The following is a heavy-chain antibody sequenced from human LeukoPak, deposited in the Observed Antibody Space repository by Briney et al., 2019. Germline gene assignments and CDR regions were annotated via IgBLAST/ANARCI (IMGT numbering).Heavy chain of an antibody. V-gene: IGHV4-34*01. J-gene: IGHJ4*02. D-gene: IGHD5-18*01. Sequence: SETLSLTCAVYGGSFSGYYWSWIRQPPGKGLEWIGEINHSGSTNYNPSLKSRVTISVDTSKNQFSLKLSSVTAADTAVYYCARDGSYGYGGDYWGQGTLVTASP. CDR3: ARDGSYGYGGDY. CDR1: GGSFSGYY. CDR2: INHSGST.